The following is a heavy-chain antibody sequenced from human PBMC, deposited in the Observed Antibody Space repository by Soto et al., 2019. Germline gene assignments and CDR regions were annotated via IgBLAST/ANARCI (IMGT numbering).Heavy chain of an antibody. Sequence: GGSLRLSCVVSGFSFRSYGMHWVRQAPGKGLEWVAVISFDGGNQYYADSVKGRFTISRDNSKNTLYLQMNTLRTEDTAVYYCARNERYCTSTTCPPYYGMDVWSQGTTVTVSS. CDR1: GFSFRSYG. J-gene: IGHJ6*02. CDR2: ISFDGGNQ. D-gene: IGHD2-2*01. CDR3: ARNERYCTSTTCPPYYGMDV. V-gene: IGHV3-30*03.